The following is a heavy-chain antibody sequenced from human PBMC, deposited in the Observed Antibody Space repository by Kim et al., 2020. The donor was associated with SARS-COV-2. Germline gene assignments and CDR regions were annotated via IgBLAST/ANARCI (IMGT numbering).Heavy chain of an antibody. J-gene: IGHJ4*02. CDR1: GGSITNYF. V-gene: IGHV4-59*13. D-gene: IGHD2-15*01. Sequence: SETLSLTCTVSGGSITNYFWSWIRQPPGKGLEWIGHIYYSGSTNYNPSLKSRVTISVDTSKNQFSLKLSSVTAAYTAVYYCARAPWLLPDYWGQGTLVTVSS. CDR2: IYYSGST. CDR3: ARAPWLLPDY.